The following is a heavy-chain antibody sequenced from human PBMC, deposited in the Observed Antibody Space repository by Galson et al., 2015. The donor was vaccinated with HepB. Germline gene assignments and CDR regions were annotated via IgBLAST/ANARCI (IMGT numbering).Heavy chain of an antibody. CDR1: GGSISSGSYY. J-gene: IGHJ4*02. V-gene: IGHV4-61*02. D-gene: IGHD3-10*01. Sequence: LSLTCTVSGGSISSGSYYWSWIRQPAGKGLEWIGRIYTSGSTNYNPSLKSRVTMSVDTSKNQFSLKLSSVTAADTAVYYCAREAVNYYGSGYPEYYFDYWGQGTLVTVSS. CDR3: AREAVNYYGSGYPEYYFDY. CDR2: IYTSGST.